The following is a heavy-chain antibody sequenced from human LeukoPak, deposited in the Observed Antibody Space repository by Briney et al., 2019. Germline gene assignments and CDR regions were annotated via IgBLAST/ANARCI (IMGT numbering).Heavy chain of an antibody. Sequence: GRSLRLSCAASGFTFDDYAMHWVRQAPGKGLEWVSGISWNSGSIGYADSVKGRFTISRDNSKNTLFLQMNGLRAEDTAVYYCARGRLSSSGWLTAYWGQGTLVSVSS. V-gene: IGHV3-9*01. CDR2: ISWNSGSI. CDR3: ARGRLSSSGWLTAY. J-gene: IGHJ4*02. CDR1: GFTFDDYA. D-gene: IGHD6-25*01.